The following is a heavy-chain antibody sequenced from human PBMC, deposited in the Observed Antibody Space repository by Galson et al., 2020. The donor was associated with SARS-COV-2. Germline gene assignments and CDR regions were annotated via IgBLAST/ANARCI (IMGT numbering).Heavy chain of an antibody. CDR3: ARTDIVVVPTTLINWFDP. Sequence: SETLSLTCTVSGYSISRGFYWAWVRQPPGKGLEWIASIYHSGTTYYNQSLKSRVTISVDTSKNQFSLKLTSVTAADTALYYCARTDIVVVPTTLINWFDPWGQGTLVTVSS. CDR1: GYSISRGFY. J-gene: IGHJ5*02. V-gene: IGHV4-38-2*02. D-gene: IGHD2-2*01. CDR2: IYHSGTT.